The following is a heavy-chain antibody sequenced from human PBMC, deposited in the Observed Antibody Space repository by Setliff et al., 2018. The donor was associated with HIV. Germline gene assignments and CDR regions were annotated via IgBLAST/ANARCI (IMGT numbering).Heavy chain of an antibody. J-gene: IGHJ4*02. V-gene: IGHV3-15*01. CDR2: IKSKTDGGTT. Sequence: PGGSLRLSCAASGFNFNNAWMSWVRQAPGKGLEWVGLIKSKTDGGTTDYAAPVKDRFTISRDDSKNTLYLQMNSLKSEDTAVYYCTTGTRLVDWGQGALVTVSS. CDR3: TTGTRLVD. CDR1: GFNFNNAW. D-gene: IGHD2-21*01.